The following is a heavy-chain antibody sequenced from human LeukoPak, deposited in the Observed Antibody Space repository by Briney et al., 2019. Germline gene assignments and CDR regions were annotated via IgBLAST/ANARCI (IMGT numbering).Heavy chain of an antibody. CDR2: FDPEDGET. V-gene: IGHV1-24*01. CDR1: GYTLTELS. D-gene: IGHD4-17*01. J-gene: IGHJ4*02. Sequence: ASVKVSCKVSGYTLTELSMHWVRQAPGKGLEWMGGFDPEDGETIYAQKFQGRVTMTEDTSTDTAYMELSSLRSEDTAVYYCATLHGDSYYFDYWGQGTLVTVSS. CDR3: ATLHGDSYYFDY.